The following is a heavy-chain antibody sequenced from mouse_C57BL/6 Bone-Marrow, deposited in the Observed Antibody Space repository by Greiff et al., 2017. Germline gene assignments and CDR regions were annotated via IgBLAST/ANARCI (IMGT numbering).Heavy chain of an antibody. D-gene: IGHD1-1*01. J-gene: IGHJ2*01. Sequence: VQLQQSGAELVRPGASVKLSCTASGFNIKDDYMHWVKQRPEQGLAWIGWIDPENGDTEYASKFQGKATITADTSSNTAYLQLSSLTSEDTAVYYCTTCFITTVVAHFDYWGQGTTLTVSS. CDR2: IDPENGDT. CDR3: TTCFITTVVAHFDY. CDR1: GFNIKDDY. V-gene: IGHV14-4*01.